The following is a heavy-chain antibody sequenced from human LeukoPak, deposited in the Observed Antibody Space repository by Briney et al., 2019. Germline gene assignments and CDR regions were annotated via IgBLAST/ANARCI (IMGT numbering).Heavy chain of an antibody. D-gene: IGHD1-26*01. CDR3: AKKAQYNGNYPLDY. CDR2: TSDRGDYT. V-gene: IGHV3-23*01. J-gene: IGHJ4*02. Sequence: GGSLRLSCAASGFTFTSYSMSWVRQAPGKGLEWVSGTSDRGDYTYYADSVKGRFTISRDNSKNTLYLQMNSLRAEDTALYFCAKKAQYNGNYPLDYWGQGTLVTVSS. CDR1: GFTFTSYS.